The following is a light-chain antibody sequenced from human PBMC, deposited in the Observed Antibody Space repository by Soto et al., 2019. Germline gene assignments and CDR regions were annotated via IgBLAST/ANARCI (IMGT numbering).Light chain of an antibody. CDR3: SSFTSSSTFV. Sequence: QSALAQPASVSGSRGQSITISCTGTSSDVGRYNYVSWFQQHPGKVPKLIIYDVSNWPSGVSDRFSGSKSCNTASLTISGLQPEDEADYYCSSFTSSSTFVFGTGTKLTVL. CDR1: SSDVGRYNY. V-gene: IGLV2-14*03. J-gene: IGLJ1*01. CDR2: DVS.